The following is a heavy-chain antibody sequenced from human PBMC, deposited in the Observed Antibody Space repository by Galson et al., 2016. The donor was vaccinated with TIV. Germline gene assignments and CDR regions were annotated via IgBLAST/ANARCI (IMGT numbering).Heavy chain of an antibody. CDR1: GYTFNNFG. D-gene: IGHD5-18*01. CDR2: ISPYNGET. CDR3: ARSGYTYCLIGLPSSYWYFDR. J-gene: IGHJ2*01. V-gene: IGHV1-18*01. Sequence: SVKVSRKASGYTFNNFGVSWVRQAPGQGLEWMGWISPYNGETNYAQKFQDRVTLTTDTSTDTAYMELRSLRSDGTAVYYCARSGYTYCLIGLPSSYWYFDRWGRGGLVTVSS.